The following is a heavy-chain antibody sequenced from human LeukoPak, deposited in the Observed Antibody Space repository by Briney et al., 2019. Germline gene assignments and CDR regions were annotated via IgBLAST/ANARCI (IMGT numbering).Heavy chain of an antibody. CDR2: INPSGSST. J-gene: IGHJ6*03. Sequence: ASVKVSCKASGYTFTSHYMHWVRQAPGQGLEWMGLINPSGSSTLYAQKFQGRVTMTRDMSTTTDYMELSSLRSEDTAVYYCARAYPQAAAGWLIYYYYYYMDVWGKGTTVTVSS. CDR1: GYTFTSHY. D-gene: IGHD6-13*01. V-gene: IGHV1-46*01. CDR3: ARAYPQAAAGWLIYYYYYYMDV.